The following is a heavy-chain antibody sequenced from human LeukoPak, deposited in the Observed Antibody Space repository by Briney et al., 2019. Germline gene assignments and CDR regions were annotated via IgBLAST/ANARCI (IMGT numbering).Heavy chain of an antibody. D-gene: IGHD2-15*01. V-gene: IGHV5-51*01. CDR3: ARQKVAATFSLMARNAFVI. J-gene: IGHJ3*02. Sequence: GASLQISCKGSGSSFTSYWIGWVRQLPGKGLEWMGIIYPGESATRYSPSFQGQVTISADKSISTAYLQWSSLKASDTAMYYCARQKVAATFSLMARNAFVIWGQGTMVTVSS. CDR1: GSSFTSYW. CDR2: IYPGESAT.